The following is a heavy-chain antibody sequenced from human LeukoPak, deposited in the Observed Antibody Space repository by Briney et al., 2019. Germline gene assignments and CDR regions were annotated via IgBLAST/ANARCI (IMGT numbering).Heavy chain of an antibody. Sequence: GGSLRLSCAASGFTFSSYAMSWVRQAPGRGLEWVSVISGSGGSTYYADSVKGRFTISRDNSKNTLYLQMNSLRAEDTAVYYCAKDASSGYYYFDYWGQGTLVTVSS. CDR3: AKDASSGYYYFDY. J-gene: IGHJ4*02. D-gene: IGHD3-22*01. CDR1: GFTFSSYA. CDR2: ISGSGGST. V-gene: IGHV3-23*01.